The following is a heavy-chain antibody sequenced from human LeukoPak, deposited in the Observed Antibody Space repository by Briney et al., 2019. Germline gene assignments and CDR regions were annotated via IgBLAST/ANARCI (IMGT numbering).Heavy chain of an antibody. D-gene: IGHD3-3*01. CDR1: GFTFSSYE. CDR3: ARDQRFLEWLNPLDY. J-gene: IGHJ4*02. Sequence: GRSLRLSCAASGFTFSSYEMNWVRQAPGKGLEWVSYISSSGSTIYYADSVKGRFTISRDNAKNSLYLQMNSLRAEDTAVYYCARDQRFLEWLNPLDYWGQGTLVTVSS. CDR2: ISSSGSTI. V-gene: IGHV3-48*03.